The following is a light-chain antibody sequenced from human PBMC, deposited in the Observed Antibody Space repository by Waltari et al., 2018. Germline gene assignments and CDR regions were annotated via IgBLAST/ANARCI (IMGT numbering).Light chain of an antibody. J-gene: IGKJ4*01. Sequence: DIQLTQSPSFLSASVGDRVTITCRASQGISSYVAWYQQNPGKAPRLLIHSASTLQSGVPSRFSGSGSGTEVTLTISSLQPEDFASYYCQQLSSQPLTFGGGTKVEI. CDR2: SAS. CDR3: QQLSSQPLT. V-gene: IGKV1-9*01. CDR1: QGISSY.